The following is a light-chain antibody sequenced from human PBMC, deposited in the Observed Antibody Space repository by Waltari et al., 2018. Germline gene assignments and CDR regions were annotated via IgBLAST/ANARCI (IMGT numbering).Light chain of an antibody. V-gene: IGLV1-44*01. CDR2: RYN. J-gene: IGLJ2*01. CDR3: AAWDDSLNGYVV. Sequence: QSVLTQPPSASGTPGQRVTISCSGSSSNIGSNTVNWYQQLPGTAPKLLIYRYNQRPSGVPDRFSGSKSGTSASLAISGLQSEDEADYYCAAWDDSLNGYVVFGGGTKLTVL. CDR1: SSNIGSNT.